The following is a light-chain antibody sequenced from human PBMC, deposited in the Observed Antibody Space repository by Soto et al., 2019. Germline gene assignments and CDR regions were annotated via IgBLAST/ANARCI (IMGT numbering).Light chain of an antibody. Sequence: EIVLTQSPGTLSLSPGERATLSCRASQSVSSTYLAWYQQKPGQAPRLLIYAASSRATGIPDRFSGSGSGTDFTLTISRLEAEDFAVYYCQQYGSSPPKYTFGQGTKLEIK. CDR1: QSVSSTY. J-gene: IGKJ2*01. CDR3: QQYGSSPPKYT. CDR2: AAS. V-gene: IGKV3-20*01.